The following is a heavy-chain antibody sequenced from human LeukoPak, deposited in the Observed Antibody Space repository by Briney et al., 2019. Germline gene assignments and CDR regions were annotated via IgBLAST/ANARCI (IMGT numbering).Heavy chain of an antibody. Sequence: GGSLRLSCAASGFTFSDYTMNWVRQAPGKGLEWMGIIYPGDSDTRYSPSFQGQVTISAGKSISTAYLQWSSLKASDTAMYYCARAGIGYSYGLNVDYWGQGALVTVSS. CDR2: IYPGDSDT. J-gene: IGHJ4*02. CDR3: ARAGIGYSYGLNVDY. V-gene: IGHV5-51*01. D-gene: IGHD5-18*01. CDR1: GFTFSDYT.